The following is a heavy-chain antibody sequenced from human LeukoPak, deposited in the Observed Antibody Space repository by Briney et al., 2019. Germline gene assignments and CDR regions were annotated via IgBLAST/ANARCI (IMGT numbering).Heavy chain of an antibody. CDR2: IYYSGST. V-gene: IGHV4-59*08. CDR3: ARNGGIAAAGLDWFDP. D-gene: IGHD6-13*01. CDR1: GGSISSYY. Sequence: SETLSLTCTVSGGSISSYYWSWIRQPPGKGLEWIGYIYYSGSTNYNPSLKSRVTISVDTSKNQFSLKLSSVTAADTAVYYCARNGGIAAAGLDWFDPWGQGTLVTASS. J-gene: IGHJ5*02.